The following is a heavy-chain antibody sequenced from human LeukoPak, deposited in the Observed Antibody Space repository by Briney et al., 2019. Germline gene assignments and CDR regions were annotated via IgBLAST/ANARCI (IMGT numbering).Heavy chain of an antibody. V-gene: IGHV3-23*01. CDR2: ISGSGGSA. CDR1: GFTFSTYA. CDR3: ARDTYHSDGTDYYSWFDP. D-gene: IGHD3-22*01. J-gene: IGHJ5*02. Sequence: GGSLRLSCAASGFTFSTYAMSWVRQAPGKGLEWVSSISGSGGSADYADSVEGRFTISRDNSKNTLYLQMSSLRAEDTAVYYCARDTYHSDGTDYYSWFDPWGQGTLVTVSS.